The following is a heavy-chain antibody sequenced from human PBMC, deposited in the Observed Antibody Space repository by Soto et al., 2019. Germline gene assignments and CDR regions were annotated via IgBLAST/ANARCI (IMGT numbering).Heavy chain of an antibody. D-gene: IGHD6-13*01. CDR1: GFNFNNYW. Sequence: GGSLRLSCAASGFNFNNYWMHWVRQAPGKGLEWVSTISGSGGSTYYADSVKGRFTISRDNSKNTLYLQMNSLRAEDTAVYYCAKDQGSSWYEIDYWGQGTLVTVSS. V-gene: IGHV3-23*01. CDR3: AKDQGSSWYEIDY. CDR2: ISGSGGST. J-gene: IGHJ4*02.